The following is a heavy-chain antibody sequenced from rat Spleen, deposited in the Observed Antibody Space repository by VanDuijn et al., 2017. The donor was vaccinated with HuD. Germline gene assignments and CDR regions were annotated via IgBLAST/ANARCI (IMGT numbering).Heavy chain of an antibody. Sequence: EVRLVESGGGLVRPGRSLKLSCAASDFTFSDYNMAWVRQAPKKGLEWVATISYDDSSTYYRDSVKGRLTISRDNAKSTLYLQMDSLRSEDTATYYCARRTYGDYWGQGVMVTVSS. CDR2: ISYDDSST. V-gene: IGHV5-7*01. CDR1: DFTFSDYN. D-gene: IGHD1-11*01. J-gene: IGHJ2*01. CDR3: ARRTYGDY.